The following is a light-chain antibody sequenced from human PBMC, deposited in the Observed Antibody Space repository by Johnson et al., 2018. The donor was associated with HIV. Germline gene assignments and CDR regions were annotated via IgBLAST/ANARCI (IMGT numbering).Light chain of an antibody. CDR2: DTD. CDR3: GTWDNSLSAGV. Sequence: QSVLTQPPSVSAAPGQKVTISCSGSSSNIGNNYVSWYQQLPGTAPKLLIYDTDKRPSGIPDRFSGSKSGPSAPLAISALQSGDEADYYCGTWDNSLSAGVFGSGTKVTVL. J-gene: IGLJ1*01. V-gene: IGLV1-51*01. CDR1: SSNIGNNY.